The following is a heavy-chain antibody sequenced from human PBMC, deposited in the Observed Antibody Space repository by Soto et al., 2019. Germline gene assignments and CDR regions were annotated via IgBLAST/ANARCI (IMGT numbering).Heavy chain of an antibody. D-gene: IGHD3-22*01. CDR2: IDPSDSYT. CDR1: GYSFTSYW. CDR3: ARLEQTSGYYASTGYPGY. V-gene: IGHV5-10-1*01. J-gene: IGHJ4*02. Sequence: TGESLKISCKGSGYSFTSYWISWVRQMPGKGLEWMGRIDPSDSYTNYSPSFQGHVTISADKSISTAYLQWSSLKASDTAIYYCARLEQTSGYYASTGYPGYWGQGTLVTV.